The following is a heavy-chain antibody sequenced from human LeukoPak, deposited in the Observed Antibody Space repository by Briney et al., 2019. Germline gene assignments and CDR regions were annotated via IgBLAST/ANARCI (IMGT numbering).Heavy chain of an antibody. CDR3: GRVLNYYDGRVYYSN. J-gene: IGHJ4*02. Sequence: SETLSLTCAVYGGSFSGYYWSWIRQPPGKRLEWIGEINHSGSTNYNPSLKSRVTISVDTSKNQFSLKLSSVTAADTAVYYCGRVLNYYDGRVYYSNWGQGPLVTVSS. D-gene: IGHD3-22*01. CDR1: GGSFSGYY. CDR2: INHSGST. V-gene: IGHV4-34*01.